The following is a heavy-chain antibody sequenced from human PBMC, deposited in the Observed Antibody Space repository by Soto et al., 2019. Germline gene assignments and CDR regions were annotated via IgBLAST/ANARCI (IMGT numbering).Heavy chain of an antibody. CDR2: IFSNDEK. CDR3: ARKDFWSGQVDY. V-gene: IGHV2-26*02. Sequence: QVTLKESGPVLVKPTETLTLTCTVSGFSLNNARMGVSWIRQPPGKALEWLAHIFSNDEKSYSTSLKSRHTISKDTSKSQVILTMTNMDPVDTATYYCARKDFWSGQVDYWGQGTLVTVSS. CDR1: GFSLNNARMG. J-gene: IGHJ4*02. D-gene: IGHD3-3*01.